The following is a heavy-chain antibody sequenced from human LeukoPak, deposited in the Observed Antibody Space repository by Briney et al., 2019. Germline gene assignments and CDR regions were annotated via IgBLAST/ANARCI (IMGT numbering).Heavy chain of an antibody. D-gene: IGHD6-19*01. CDR3: ARDWDHDSSGWYGFDY. Sequence: SETLSLTCTVSGGSISSYYWSWIRQPPGKGLEWIGYIYYSGSTNYNPSLKSRVTISVDTSKNQFSLKLSSVTAADTAVYYCARDWDHDSSGWYGFDYRGQGTLVTVSS. J-gene: IGHJ4*02. V-gene: IGHV4-59*01. CDR2: IYYSGST. CDR1: GGSISSYY.